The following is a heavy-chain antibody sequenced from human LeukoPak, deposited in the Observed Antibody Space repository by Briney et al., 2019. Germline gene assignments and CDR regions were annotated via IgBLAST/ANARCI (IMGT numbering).Heavy chain of an antibody. CDR2: MIPIFGTA. Sequence: SVTVSYMDSGGTFNNYAISWVRQAPGQGLEWMGGMIPIFGTANYAQKFQGRVTITADKSTSTAYMELSSLRSEDTAVYYCARGGGATYYYDSSGYYGADYWGQGTLVTVSS. J-gene: IGHJ4*02. CDR3: ARGGGATYYYDSSGYYGADY. D-gene: IGHD3-22*01. V-gene: IGHV1-69*06. CDR1: GGTFNNYA.